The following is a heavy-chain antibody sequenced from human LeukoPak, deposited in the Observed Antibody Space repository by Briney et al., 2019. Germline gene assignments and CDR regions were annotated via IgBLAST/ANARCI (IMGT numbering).Heavy chain of an antibody. D-gene: IGHD2-15*01. V-gene: IGHV1-18*01. CDR1: GYTFTSYG. Sequence: GASVKVSCKAYGYTFTSYGISWVRQGPGQGLEWMGWISAYNGNTNYAQKLQGRVTMTTDTSTSTAYMELRSLRSDDTAVYYCARDLDVVVVAATHWFDPWGQGTLVTVSS. CDR2: ISAYNGNT. J-gene: IGHJ5*02. CDR3: ARDLDVVVVAATHWFDP.